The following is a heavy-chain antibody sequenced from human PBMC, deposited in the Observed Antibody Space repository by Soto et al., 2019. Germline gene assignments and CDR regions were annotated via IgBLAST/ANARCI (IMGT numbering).Heavy chain of an antibody. V-gene: IGHV3-53*01. CDR2: IYSGGST. Sequence: GGSLRLSCAASGFTVSSNYMSWVRQAPGKGLEWVSVIYSGGSTYNADSVKGRFTISRDNSKNTLYLQMNSLRAEDTAVYYCARDYYDSSGYYSYDYWGQGTLVTVSS. J-gene: IGHJ4*02. CDR3: ARDYYDSSGYYSYDY. D-gene: IGHD3-22*01. CDR1: GFTVSSNY.